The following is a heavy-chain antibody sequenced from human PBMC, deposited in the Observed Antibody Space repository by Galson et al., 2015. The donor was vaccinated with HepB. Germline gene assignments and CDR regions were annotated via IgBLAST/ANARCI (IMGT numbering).Heavy chain of an antibody. Sequence: SLRLSCAASGLPFSSYGMHWVRQAPGKGLEWVATISYDGSNKYYVDSVKGRFTISRDNSKNTLYLQMNSLRAEDTAVYYCAKDTSSWFFDYWGQGTLVTVSS. V-gene: IGHV3-30*18. CDR2: ISYDGSNK. J-gene: IGHJ4*02. CDR1: GLPFSSYG. D-gene: IGHD6-13*01. CDR3: AKDTSSWFFDY.